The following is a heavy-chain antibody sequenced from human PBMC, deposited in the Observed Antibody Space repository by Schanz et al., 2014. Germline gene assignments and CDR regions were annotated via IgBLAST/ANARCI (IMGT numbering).Heavy chain of an antibody. CDR1: GFTFRNYA. CDR2: ISGSGGST. D-gene: IGHD1-26*01. Sequence: VQLLESGGGLVQPGGSLKLSCSASGFTFRNYALSWVRQAPGKGLALVSAISGSGGSTYYADSVKGRFTISRDNSNHTLYLQMNSLRADDTAVYYCAKELYSGSHYGWFDPWGQGTLVTVSS. CDR3: AKELYSGSHYGWFDP. J-gene: IGHJ5*02. V-gene: IGHV3-23*01.